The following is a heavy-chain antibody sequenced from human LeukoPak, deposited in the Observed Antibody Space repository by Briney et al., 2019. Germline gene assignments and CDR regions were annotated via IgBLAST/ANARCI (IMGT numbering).Heavy chain of an antibody. CDR2: ISDGGTHL. D-gene: IGHD6-19*01. J-gene: IGHJ3*01. Sequence: GGSLRLSCAGSGFIFRNYGMHWVRQAPGQGLEWVAVISDGGTHLYYADSVKGRFTISRDNSESTMYLQMNSLWVEDTAVYYCAKEGTRSHSQWAFDFWGQGTMVTVSS. V-gene: IGHV3-30*18. CDR1: GFIFRNYG. CDR3: AKEGTRSHSQWAFDF.